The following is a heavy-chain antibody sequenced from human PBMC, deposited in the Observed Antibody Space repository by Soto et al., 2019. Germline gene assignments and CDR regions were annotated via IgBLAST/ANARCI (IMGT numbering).Heavy chain of an antibody. V-gene: IGHV1-69*01. Sequence: QVHVVQSGAEVKKPGSSVKVTCKTFGGTFNSFGINWVRQAPGQGLEYMGGIIPAFGTTNFAQKFRERVTLSADASPSSSYGDLSTMISARTARYYFSTEVWVRGGHYLDSWDQGTLVRVSS. CDR3: STEVWVRGGHYLDS. J-gene: IGHJ4*02. D-gene: IGHD3-10*01. CDR2: IIPAFGTT. CDR1: GGTFNSFG.